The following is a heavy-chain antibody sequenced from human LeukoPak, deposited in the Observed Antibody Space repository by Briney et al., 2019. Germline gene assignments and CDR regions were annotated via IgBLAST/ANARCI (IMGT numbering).Heavy chain of an antibody. V-gene: IGHV4-39*07. CDR3: ARVRDDYDDY. J-gene: IGHJ4*02. D-gene: IGHD4/OR15-4a*01. CDR1: GGSISRSSYY. Sequence: SETLSLTCTVSGGSISRSSYYWGWIRQPPGEGLEWIGSIYYSGSTYYNPSLKSRVTTSVDTSKNQFSLKLRSVTAADTAVYYCARVRDDYDDYWGQGTLVTVSS. CDR2: IYYSGST.